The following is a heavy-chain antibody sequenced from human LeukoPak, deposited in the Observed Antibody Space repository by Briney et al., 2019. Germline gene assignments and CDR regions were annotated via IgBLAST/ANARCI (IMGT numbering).Heavy chain of an antibody. D-gene: IGHD3-9*01. V-gene: IGHV1-69*04. J-gene: IGHJ4*02. CDR1: GYTFTSYG. CDR2: IIPILAT. Sequence: GASVKVSCKASGYTFTSYGISWVRQAPGQGLEWMGRIIPILATTYAPLFEDRLTITADKSTNTVYMELSSLESDDTAVYYCARHPTSFDWLRDWGQGTLVTVSS. CDR3: ARHPTSFDWLRD.